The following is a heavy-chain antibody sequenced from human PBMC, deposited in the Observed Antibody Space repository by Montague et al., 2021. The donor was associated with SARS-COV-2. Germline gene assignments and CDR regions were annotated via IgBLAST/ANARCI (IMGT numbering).Heavy chain of an antibody. CDR1: GFTFSSYA. CDR3: AKTEAGYCSGGSCVVDY. CDR2: TSGSGGDT. J-gene: IGHJ4*02. D-gene: IGHD2-15*01. V-gene: IGHV3-23*01. Sequence: SLRLSCAASGFTFSSYAMSWVRQAPGKGLEWVSVTSGSGGDTYYADSVKGRFTISRDNFKNPQYLQMNSLRAEDAAVYYCAKTEAGYCSGGSCVVDYWGQGTLVIVSS.